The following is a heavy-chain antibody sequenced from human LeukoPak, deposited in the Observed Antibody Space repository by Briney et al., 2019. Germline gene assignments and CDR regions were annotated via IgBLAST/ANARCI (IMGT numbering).Heavy chain of an antibody. D-gene: IGHD3-10*01. CDR3: ARIGLWLGVIDY. Sequence: SETLSLTCTVSGYSITSDYYWGWIRQPPGKGLEWIGYIYYSGSTNYNPSLKSRVTISVDTSKNQFSLKLSSVTAADTAVYYCARIGLWLGVIDYWGQGTLVTVSS. V-gene: IGHV4-59*01. J-gene: IGHJ4*02. CDR2: IYYSGST. CDR1: GYSITSDYY.